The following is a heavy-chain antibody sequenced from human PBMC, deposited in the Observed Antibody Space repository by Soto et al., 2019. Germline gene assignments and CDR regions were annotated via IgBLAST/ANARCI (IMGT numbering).Heavy chain of an antibody. V-gene: IGHV3-23*01. D-gene: IGHD3-10*01. CDR1: GVTFTIYA. Sequence: GGSLRLSCAASGVTFTIYAMTWVRHVPGEGLQWVSSISKSGDSTYYADSVKGRFTTSRDNSKNTLYLQMNNLRAEDTAIYYCAKGSFGFDYWGQGTLVTVSS. CDR3: AKGSFGFDY. J-gene: IGHJ4*02. CDR2: ISKSGDST.